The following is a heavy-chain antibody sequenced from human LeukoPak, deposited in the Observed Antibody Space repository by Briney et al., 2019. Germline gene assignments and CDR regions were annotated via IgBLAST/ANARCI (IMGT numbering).Heavy chain of an antibody. CDR2: INPSGGST. Sequence: ASVKVSCKASGYTFTSYYMHWVRQAPGQGLEWMGIINPSGGSTSYAQKFQGRVTMTRDTSTSTVYMELSSLRSEDTAVYYCAREGSMSGWPLTFDYWGQGTLVTVSS. CDR3: AREGSMSGWPLTFDY. V-gene: IGHV1-46*01. CDR1: GYTFTSYY. J-gene: IGHJ4*02. D-gene: IGHD6-19*01.